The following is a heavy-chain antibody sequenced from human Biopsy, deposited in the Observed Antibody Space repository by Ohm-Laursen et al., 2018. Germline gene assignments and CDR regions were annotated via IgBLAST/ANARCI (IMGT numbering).Heavy chain of an antibody. V-gene: IGHV3-66*01. D-gene: IGHD2-15*01. Sequence: SLRLSCAASGFTVYNNYMTWVRQAPGKGLEWVSLIYSGGDTRYAGSVKGRFTISRDNAKNSLYLQMNSLRAEDTAVYYCARAYPPPGRRLVVVAGDFDCWGQGTRVTVSS. CDR3: ARAYPPPGRRLVVVAGDFDC. J-gene: IGHJ4*02. CDR1: GFTVYNNY. CDR2: IYSGGDT.